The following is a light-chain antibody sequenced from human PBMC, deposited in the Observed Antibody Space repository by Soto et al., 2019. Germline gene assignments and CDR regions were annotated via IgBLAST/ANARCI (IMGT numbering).Light chain of an antibody. CDR2: GAS. V-gene: IGKV3-15*01. Sequence: EIVMTQSPATLSVSPGERATLSCRASQSVSSNLAWYQQKLGQAPRLLIYGASTRATGIPARFSGSGSGTEFTLTISSLQSEDLAVYDWQQYHNSPALTFGGGTKVEIK. CDR3: QQYHNSPALT. CDR1: QSVSSN. J-gene: IGKJ4*01.